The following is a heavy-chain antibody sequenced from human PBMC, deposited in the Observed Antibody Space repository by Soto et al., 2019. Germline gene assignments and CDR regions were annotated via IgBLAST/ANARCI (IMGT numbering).Heavy chain of an antibody. CDR2: IYYSGST. Sequence: SETLSLTCTVSGGSISSYYWSWIRQPPGKGLEWIGYIYYSGSTNYNPSFKSRVTISVDTSKNQFSLKLSSVTAADTAVYYCARAGGKSQLRYFDWPRYWFDPWGQGTLVTVSS. CDR3: ARAGGKSQLRYFDWPRYWFDP. CDR1: GGSISSYY. D-gene: IGHD3-9*01. V-gene: IGHV4-59*01. J-gene: IGHJ5*02.